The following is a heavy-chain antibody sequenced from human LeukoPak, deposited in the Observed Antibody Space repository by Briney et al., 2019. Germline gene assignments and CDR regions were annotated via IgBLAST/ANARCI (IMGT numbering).Heavy chain of an antibody. J-gene: IGHJ5*02. CDR1: GFSFSTYG. V-gene: IGHV3-30*18. CDR3: AKDNWDCVGTNWFDP. CDR2: ISYDGSAQ. Sequence: PGRSLRLSCAASGFSFSTYGMHWVRQAPGKGLEWVAVISYDGSAQYYVDSVKDRFTISRDNSKNTLYLQMNSLRGEDAAVYYCAKDNWDCVGTNWFDPWGERTLFTVSS. D-gene: IGHD1-26*01.